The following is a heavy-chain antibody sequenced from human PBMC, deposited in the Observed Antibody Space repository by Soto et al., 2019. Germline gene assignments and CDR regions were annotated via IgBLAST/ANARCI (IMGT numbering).Heavy chain of an antibody. CDR2: IYPRDSDT. Sequence: PGESLKISCKVSGYTFTTYWIGWVRQMPGKGLELMGIIYPRDSDTRYSPSFQGQVTISADKSINTAYLQWSSLKASDTAMYFCARVQGTVVVVAARAYFDSWGQGTLVTVSS. V-gene: IGHV5-51*01. CDR3: ARVQGTVVVVAARAYFDS. D-gene: IGHD2-15*01. CDR1: GYTFTTYW. J-gene: IGHJ4*02.